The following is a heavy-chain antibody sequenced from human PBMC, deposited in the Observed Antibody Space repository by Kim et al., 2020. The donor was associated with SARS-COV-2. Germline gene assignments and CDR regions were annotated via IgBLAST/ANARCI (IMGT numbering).Heavy chain of an antibody. J-gene: IGHJ4*02. CDR3: ARLPRTYNWAEQTSGFDY. Sequence: SETLSLTCSVSGGSINSINYYWGWIRQPPGKGLEWIGNIYYTGSTYYNLSLKSRVTISVDKSRNQFSMSLSSVTAADTAMYFCARLPRTYNWAEQTSGFDYWGQGTLVTVSS. CDR1: GGSINSINYY. V-gene: IGHV4-39*01. D-gene: IGHD1-20*01. CDR2: IYYTGST.